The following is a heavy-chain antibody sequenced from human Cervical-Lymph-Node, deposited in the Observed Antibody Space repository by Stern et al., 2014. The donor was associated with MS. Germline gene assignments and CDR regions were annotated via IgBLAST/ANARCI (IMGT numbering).Heavy chain of an antibody. J-gene: IGHJ4*02. CDR1: GYTFTKYY. Sequence: QVQLVQSGAEVKKPGASVKISCKASGYTFTKYYMHWVRQAPGQGLEWMGIINPSGDSTSYAQKFEGRVTMTRDTSTSTVNMELSSLTSGDTAVYDCARLRGYNVLTGYLDYWGQGTLVTVSS. CDR2: INPSGDST. D-gene: IGHD3-9*01. CDR3: ARLRGYNVLTGYLDY. V-gene: IGHV1-46*01.